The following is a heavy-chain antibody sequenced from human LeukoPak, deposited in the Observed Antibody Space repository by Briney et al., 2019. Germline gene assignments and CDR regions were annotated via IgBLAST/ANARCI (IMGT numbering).Heavy chain of an antibody. CDR1: GYTFTGYY. J-gene: IGHJ4*02. CDR2: INPNSGGT. V-gene: IGHV1-2*02. Sequence: ASVKVSCKASGYTFTGYYMHWVRQAPGQGLEWMGWINPNSGGTNYAQKFQGRVTMTRDTSISTAYMELSGLGSDDTAVYYCARDNYYGSGSNYWGQGTLVTVSS. CDR3: ARDNYYGSGSNY. D-gene: IGHD3-10*01.